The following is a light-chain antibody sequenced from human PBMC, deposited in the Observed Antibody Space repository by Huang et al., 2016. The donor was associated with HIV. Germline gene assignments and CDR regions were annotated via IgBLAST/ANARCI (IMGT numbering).Light chain of an antibody. V-gene: IGKV3-15*01. Sequence: EIVMTQSPATLSVSPGERATLSCRASQSVSSNLAWSQQKPGQAPRLLMYGASTRATGIPARFSGSGSGTEFTLTISSLQSEDIAVYYCQQYNNWPPLTFGGGTKVEIK. CDR3: QQYNNWPPLT. J-gene: IGKJ4*01. CDR1: QSVSSN. CDR2: GAS.